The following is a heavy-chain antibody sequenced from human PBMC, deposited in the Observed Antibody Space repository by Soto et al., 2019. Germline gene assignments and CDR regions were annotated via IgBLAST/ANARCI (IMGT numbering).Heavy chain of an antibody. V-gene: IGHV4-59*01. CDR2: IYYSGST. D-gene: IGHD3-22*01. CDR3: AASSGYYYDYFDY. Sequence: SETLSLTCTVSGGSISSYYWSWIRQPPGKGLEWIGYIYYSGSTNYNPSLKSRVTISVDTSKNQFSLKLSSVTAADTAVYYCAASSGYYYDYFDYWGQGTLVTVSS. CDR1: GGSISSYY. J-gene: IGHJ4*02.